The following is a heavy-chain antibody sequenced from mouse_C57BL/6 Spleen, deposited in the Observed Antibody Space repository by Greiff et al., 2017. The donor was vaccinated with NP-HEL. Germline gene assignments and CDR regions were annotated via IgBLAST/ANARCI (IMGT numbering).Heavy chain of an antibody. J-gene: IGHJ4*01. Sequence: VKLQESGAELVRPGASVTLSCKASGYTFTDYEMHWVKQTPVHGLEWIGAIDPETGGTAYNQKFKGKAILTADKSSSTAYMELRSLTSEDSAVYYCTRTDYYGNYFYAMDYWGQGTSVTVSS. CDR1: GYTFTDYE. V-gene: IGHV1-15*01. CDR3: TRTDYYGNYFYAMDY. CDR2: IDPETGGT. D-gene: IGHD2-1*01.